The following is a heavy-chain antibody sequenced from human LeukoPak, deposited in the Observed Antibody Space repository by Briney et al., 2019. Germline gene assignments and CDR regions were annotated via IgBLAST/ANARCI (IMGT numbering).Heavy chain of an antibody. Sequence: GESLKISCKGSGYSFTNYWIGWVRQMPGEGLEWMGIIYPGDSDTKYSPSFQGQVTISADKSINSAYLQWSSLKASDTAMYYCARQYGSGSYDYWGQGTLVTVSS. V-gene: IGHV5-51*01. J-gene: IGHJ4*02. CDR3: ARQYGSGSYDY. CDR2: IYPGDSDT. D-gene: IGHD3-10*01. CDR1: GYSFTNYW.